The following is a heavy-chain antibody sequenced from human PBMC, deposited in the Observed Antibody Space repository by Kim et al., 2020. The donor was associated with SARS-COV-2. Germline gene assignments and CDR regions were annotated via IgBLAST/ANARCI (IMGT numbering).Heavy chain of an antibody. D-gene: IGHD6-13*01. CDR2: ISTDHGDT. J-gene: IGHJ4*02. Sequence: ASVKVSCKASGYSFTSNAIHWVRQAPGQRLEWMGRISTDHGDTRYSQKFQGRVTISKDTSASTAYMELSNLRSEDTAIYYCARDWGYSGGWFFYYWGQGTLVTVSS. CDR3: ARDWGYSGGWFFYY. CDR1: GYSFTSNA. V-gene: IGHV1-3*04.